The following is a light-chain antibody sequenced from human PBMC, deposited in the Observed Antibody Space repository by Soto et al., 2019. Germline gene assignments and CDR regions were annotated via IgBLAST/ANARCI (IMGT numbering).Light chain of an antibody. CDR2: EDN. J-gene: IGLJ2*01. V-gene: IGLV6-57*01. CDR1: SGSFASSY. Sequence: NFMLTQPHSMSESPGKTVTISCTHSSGSFASSYVQWYQQRPGSSPILVMNEDNQRPSGVPDRFSGSIDSSSNSASLTISGLKPEDEADYYCQSYDSNNYVVFGGGTKLTVL. CDR3: QSYDSNNYVV.